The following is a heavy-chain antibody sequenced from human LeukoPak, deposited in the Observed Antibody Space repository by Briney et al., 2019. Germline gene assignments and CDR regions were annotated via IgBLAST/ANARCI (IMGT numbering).Heavy chain of an antibody. J-gene: IGHJ6*03. Sequence: SSETLSLTCTVSGGSISSSSYYWGWIRQPPGKGLEWIGSIYYSGSTYYNPSLKSRVTISVDTSKNQFSLKLSSVTAADTAVYYCARDGYCSGGSCYFYYYYYMDVWGKGTTVTVSS. CDR1: GGSISSSSYY. D-gene: IGHD2-15*01. CDR3: ARDGYCSGGSCYFYYYYYMDV. V-gene: IGHV4-39*07. CDR2: IYYSGST.